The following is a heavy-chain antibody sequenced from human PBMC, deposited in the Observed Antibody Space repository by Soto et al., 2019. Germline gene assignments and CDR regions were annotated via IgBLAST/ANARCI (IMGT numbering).Heavy chain of an antibody. CDR2: IYYSGST. D-gene: IGHD3-3*01. CDR3: ARGLPGYDFWSGYSSNWFDP. V-gene: IGHV4-30-4*01. J-gene: IGHJ5*02. CDR1: GGSISSGDYY. Sequence: SETLSLTCTVSGGSISSGDYYWSWISQPPGKGLEWIGYIYYSGSTYYSPSLKSRVTISVDTSKNQFSLKLSSVTAADTAVYYCARGLPGYDFWSGYSSNWFDPWGQGTLVTVSS.